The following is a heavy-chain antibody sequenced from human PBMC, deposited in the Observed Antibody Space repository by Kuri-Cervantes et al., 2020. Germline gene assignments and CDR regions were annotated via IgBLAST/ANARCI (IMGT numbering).Heavy chain of an antibody. CDR1: GGTLSNYP. CDR2: IIPLIGTA. V-gene: IGHV1-69*05. CDR3: ARGDTAMETGRY. Sequence: SVKVSCKASGGTLSNYPISWVRQAPGQGLEWMGGIIPLIGTANYAQKFQGRVTISMDESTSTAYMELTSLRSEDTAVYYCARGDTAMETGRYWGQGTLVTVSS. D-gene: IGHD5-18*01. J-gene: IGHJ4*02.